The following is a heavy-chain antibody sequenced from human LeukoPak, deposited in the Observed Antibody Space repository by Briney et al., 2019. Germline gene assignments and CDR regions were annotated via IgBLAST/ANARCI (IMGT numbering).Heavy chain of an antibody. Sequence: SETLSLTCTVSGGSISSSSYYWGWIRQPPGKGLEWIGYISYTGSTYYNPSLKSRVTISVDTSKNQFSLKLSSVTAADTAVYYCARRYTYGSLLWGQGILVTVSS. V-gene: IGHV4-39*01. CDR2: ISYTGST. CDR1: GGSISSSSYY. D-gene: IGHD3-10*01. J-gene: IGHJ4*02. CDR3: ARRYTYGSLL.